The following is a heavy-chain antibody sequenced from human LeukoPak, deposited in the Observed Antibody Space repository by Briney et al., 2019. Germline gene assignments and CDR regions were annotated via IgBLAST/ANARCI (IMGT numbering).Heavy chain of an antibody. CDR1: GGTFSSYA. CDR3: ARALRTSYYYYYMDV. J-gene: IGHJ6*03. D-gene: IGHD1-14*01. V-gene: IGHV1-69*05. Sequence: SVKVSCKASGGTFSSYAISWVRQAPGQRLEWMGGIIPIFVTANYAQKFQGRVTITTDESTSTAYMELSSLRSEDTAVYYCARALRTSYYYYYMDVWGKGTPVTVSS. CDR2: IIPIFVTA.